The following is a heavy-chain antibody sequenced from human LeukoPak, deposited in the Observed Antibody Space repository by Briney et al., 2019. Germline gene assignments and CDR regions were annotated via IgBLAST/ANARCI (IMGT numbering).Heavy chain of an antibody. V-gene: IGHV4-59*01. CDR3: ARVYDSGSQAYFYYMDV. D-gene: IGHD3-10*01. CDR2: IYSSGST. J-gene: IGHJ6*03. CDR1: GGSINNSY. Sequence: SETLSLTCTVSGGSINNSYWSWIRQPPGKGLEWIGYIYSSGSTNYNPSLKSRVTMSVDTSKNQFSLKVNSVTAADTAVYYCARVYDSGSQAYFYYMDVWGKGTTVTISS.